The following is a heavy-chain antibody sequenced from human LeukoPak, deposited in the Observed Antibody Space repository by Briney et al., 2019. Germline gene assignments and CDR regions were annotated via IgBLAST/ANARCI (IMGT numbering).Heavy chain of an antibody. Sequence: ASVKVSCKASGYTFTSYGISWVRQAPGQGLEWMGWINPNSGGTNSAQKFQGRVTMTRDTSISTAYMELSRLRSDDTAVYYCAKDPHYYDIYYYYMDVWGKGTTVTVSS. CDR2: INPNSGGT. CDR1: GYTFTSYG. D-gene: IGHD3-22*01. J-gene: IGHJ6*03. V-gene: IGHV1-2*02. CDR3: AKDPHYYDIYYYYMDV.